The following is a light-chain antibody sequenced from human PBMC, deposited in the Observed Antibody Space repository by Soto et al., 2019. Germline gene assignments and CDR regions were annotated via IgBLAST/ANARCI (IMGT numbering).Light chain of an antibody. CDR2: DAC. J-gene: IGKJ1*01. V-gene: IGKV3-11*01. CDR3: QHCASSWT. Sequence: GVTQSPAPLSLSPGERATLSCRASQSLGSYLAWYQQKPGQAPRLLIYDACNRASGISARFSGSGSGKDFTPIISRLEHEDSAVYYGQHCASSWTFGQGTKVDIK. CDR1: QSLGSY.